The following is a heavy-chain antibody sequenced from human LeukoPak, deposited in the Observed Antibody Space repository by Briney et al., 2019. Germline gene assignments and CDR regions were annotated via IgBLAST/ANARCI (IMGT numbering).Heavy chain of an antibody. CDR2: ISGPGDNP. CDR3: AKVTVCFGCYFDY. CDR1: GYTFSSHG. V-gene: IGHV3-23*01. J-gene: IGHJ4*02. Sequence: GGSLRLSCAASGYTFSSHGITWVRQAPGKGLEWVSTISGPGDNPYYAETVKGRFTISRDNSKNTVYLQMNSLKAEDTAIYYCAKVTVCFGCYFDYWGQGALVTVSS. D-gene: IGHD3-10*02.